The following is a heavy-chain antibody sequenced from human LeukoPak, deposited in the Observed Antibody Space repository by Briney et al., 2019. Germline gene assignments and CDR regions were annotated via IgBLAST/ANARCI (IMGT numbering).Heavy chain of an antibody. V-gene: IGHV4-61*05. CDR2: IYNSGNT. CDR3: ARWNEGFDY. CDR1: GGSISSSSYY. J-gene: IGHJ4*02. Sequence: PSETLSLTCTVSGGSISSSSYYWGWIRQPPGKGLECIGYIYNSGNTNYNPSLKSRVTISVDTSKNQLSLELSSVTAADTAVYYCARWNEGFDYWGQGTLVTVSS. D-gene: IGHD1-1*01.